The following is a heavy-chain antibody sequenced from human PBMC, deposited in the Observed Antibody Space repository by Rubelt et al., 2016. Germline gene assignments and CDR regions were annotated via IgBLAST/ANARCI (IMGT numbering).Heavy chain of an antibody. CDR2: IHQSGTT. V-gene: IGHV4-39*07. Sequence: QLQLQESGPGLVRPSETLPLTCTVSGDSISSGSYQWGWIRQPPGKGLEWIANIHQSGTTNYNPSLKSRVTISLDPSNNQFSLRLSSVTAADTAVYYCARDRGGATSDFWGRGTLVTVSS. J-gene: IGHJ2*01. CDR1: GDSISSGSYQ. D-gene: IGHD3-10*01. CDR3: ARDRGGATSDF.